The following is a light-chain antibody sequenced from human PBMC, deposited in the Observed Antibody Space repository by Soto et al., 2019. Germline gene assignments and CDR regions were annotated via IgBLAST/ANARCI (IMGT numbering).Light chain of an antibody. Sequence: DIQMTQSPSSLSASVGDRVTITCRASQGISHYLAWYQQKPGKVPKLLIYAASTLHSGVPSRFSGSGSGTDFTLTISSLHPEDVATYYCQKYNSAPHTFGQGTKLEIK. V-gene: IGKV1-27*01. CDR2: AAS. J-gene: IGKJ2*01. CDR1: QGISHY. CDR3: QKYNSAPHT.